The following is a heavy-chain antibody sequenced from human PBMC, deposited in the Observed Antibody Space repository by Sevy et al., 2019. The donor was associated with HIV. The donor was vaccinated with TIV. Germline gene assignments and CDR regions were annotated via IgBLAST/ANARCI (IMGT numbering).Heavy chain of an antibody. D-gene: IGHD3-3*01. CDR2: ISYDGSKK. CDR3: AKRPSLFYLLDY. J-gene: IGHJ4*02. Sequence: GGSLRLSCAASGFTFSNYGMHRVRQAPCKGLEWVAVISYDGSKKYYADSVKGRFTISRDNSKNTLYLQMNSLGTEDTAVYYCAKRPSLFYLLDYWGQGTLVTVSS. CDR1: GFTFSNYG. V-gene: IGHV3-30*18.